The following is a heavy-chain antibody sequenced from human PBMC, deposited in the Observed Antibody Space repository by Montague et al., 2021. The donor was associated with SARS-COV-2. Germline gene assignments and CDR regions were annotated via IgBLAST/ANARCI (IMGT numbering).Heavy chain of an antibody. CDR3: ARLGDGVVPSPILGVGPCYSYYYMDV. CDR2: IHHGGST. J-gene: IGHJ6*03. V-gene: IGHV4-34*01. D-gene: IGHD2-2*02. CDR1: GGSFSTYS. Sequence: SETLSLTCAVHGGSFSTYSWNWIRQPPGKGLEWIGEIHHGGSTNYNPSLKSRVTISADTSKNQFSLKLTSVAAADTAVYYCARLGDGVVPSPILGVGPCYSYYYMDVWGKGTMVTVSS.